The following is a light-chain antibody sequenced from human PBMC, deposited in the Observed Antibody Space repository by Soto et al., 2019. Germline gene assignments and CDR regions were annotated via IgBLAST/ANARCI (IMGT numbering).Light chain of an antibody. J-gene: IGKJ1*01. CDR2: GAS. Sequence: EIVMTQSPATLSVSPGERATLSCRASQSVSSNLAWYQQKPGQAPRLLIYGASTRATAIPDRFSGSGSGTDFTLTISRLEPEDLAVYHCQQYGDSPQTFGQGTKVEIK. V-gene: IGKV3D-15*01. CDR3: QQYGDSPQT. CDR1: QSVSSN.